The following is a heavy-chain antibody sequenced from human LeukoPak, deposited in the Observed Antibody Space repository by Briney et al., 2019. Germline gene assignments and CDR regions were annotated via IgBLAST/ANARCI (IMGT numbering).Heavy chain of an antibody. D-gene: IGHD3-3*02. CDR1: GFTFNTYA. Sequence: GGSLRLSCAASGFTFNTYAMSWVRQAPGKGLDWVSGISGSGGSTNYADSVKGRFTISRDNSKNTVYLHMNGLRGEDTAVYYCAKTISPFLEWLLTPDFDYWGQGTLVTVSS. V-gene: IGHV3-23*01. CDR2: ISGSGGST. J-gene: IGHJ4*02. CDR3: AKTISPFLEWLLTPDFDY.